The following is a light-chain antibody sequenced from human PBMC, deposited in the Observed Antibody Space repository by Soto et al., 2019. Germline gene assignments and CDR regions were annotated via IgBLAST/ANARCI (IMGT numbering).Light chain of an antibody. V-gene: IGKV3-20*01. J-gene: IGKJ4*01. CDR1: QAVTSKF. CDR2: GAS. CDR3: QQYGDSRLT. Sequence: EIVLTQSPVTLSLSPGDEATLSCKASQAVTSKFLAWYQQKAGQPPRLLILGASTRATGIADRFSGSGSGTDFTLTISRLEPEDFAVYYCQQYGDSRLTFGGGTKVDIK.